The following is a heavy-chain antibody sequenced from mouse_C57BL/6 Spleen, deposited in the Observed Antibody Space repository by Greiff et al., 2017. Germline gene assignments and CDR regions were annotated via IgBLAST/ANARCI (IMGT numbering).Heavy chain of an antibody. CDR2: IYPSDSYT. J-gene: IGHJ2*02. CDR1: GYTFTSYW. Sequence: QVQLQQPGAALVMPGASVKLSCKASGYTFTSYWMHWVKQRPGQGLEWIGEIYPSDSYTNYNQTFKGKSTLTADKSSSTSYMQLNSLTSKDSAVYYCARSKAYYCSIYRYFDYWGQGTSLTGSS. V-gene: IGHV1-69*01. CDR3: ARSKAYYCSIYRYFDY. D-gene: IGHD1-1*01.